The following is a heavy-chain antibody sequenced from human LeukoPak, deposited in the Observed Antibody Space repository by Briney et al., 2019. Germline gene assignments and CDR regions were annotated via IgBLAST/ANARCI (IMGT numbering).Heavy chain of an antibody. J-gene: IGHJ5*02. V-gene: IGHV4-59*12. Sequence: SETLSLTCTVSGGSISGYYWSWIRQPPGKGLEWIGYIYDSGSTNYNPSLKSRVTISVDTSKNQFSLKLSSVTAADTAVYYCARVVDFWSGYNWFDPWGQGTLVTVSS. CDR2: IYDSGST. D-gene: IGHD3-3*01. CDR1: GGSISGYY. CDR3: ARVVDFWSGYNWFDP.